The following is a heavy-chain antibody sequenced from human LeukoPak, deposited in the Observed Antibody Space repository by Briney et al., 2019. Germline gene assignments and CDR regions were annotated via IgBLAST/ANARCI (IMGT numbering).Heavy chain of an antibody. V-gene: IGHV4-39*01. Sequence: SETLSLTCAVYGGSFSGYYWGWIRQPPGKGLEWIGSIYYSGSTYYNPSLKSRVTISVDTSKNQFSLKLSSVTAADTAVYYCAGLLDARAAFDIWGQGTMVTVSS. D-gene: IGHD1-1*01. J-gene: IGHJ3*02. CDR2: IYYSGST. CDR1: GGSFSGYY. CDR3: AGLLDARAAFDI.